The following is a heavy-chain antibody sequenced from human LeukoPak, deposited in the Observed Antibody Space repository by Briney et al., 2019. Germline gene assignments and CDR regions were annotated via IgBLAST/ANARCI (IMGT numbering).Heavy chain of an antibody. D-gene: IGHD2-15*01. V-gene: IGHV4-61*02. CDR1: GGSISSGSYY. CDR2: IYTSGIT. Sequence: SETLSLTCTVSGGSISSGSYYWSWIRQPAGKGLEWIGRIYTSGITNYNPSLKSRVTISVDTSKNQFSLKLSSVTAADTAVYYCARAGYCSGGSCYSFDYWGQGTLVTVSS. CDR3: ARAGYCSGGSCYSFDY. J-gene: IGHJ4*02.